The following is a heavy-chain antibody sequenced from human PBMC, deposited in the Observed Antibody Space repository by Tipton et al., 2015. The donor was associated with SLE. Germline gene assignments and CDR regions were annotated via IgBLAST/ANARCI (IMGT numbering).Heavy chain of an antibody. J-gene: IGHJ4*02. CDR2: IHYSGST. Sequence: TLSLTCTVSGASISGYYWSWIRQSPGKGLEWIGCIHYSGSTIHNPSLKSRVTMSVDTSKNQFSLKVSSVTASDAAVYYCARRRDGDFDYWGQGTLVTVPS. CDR1: GASISGYY. CDR3: ARRRDGDFDY. V-gene: IGHV4-59*01.